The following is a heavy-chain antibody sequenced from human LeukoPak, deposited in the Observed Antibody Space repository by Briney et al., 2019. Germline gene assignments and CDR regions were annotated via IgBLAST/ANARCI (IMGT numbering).Heavy chain of an antibody. J-gene: IGHJ6*03. Sequence: GGSLRLSCAASGFTFDDYAMHWVRQAPGKGLEWVSGISWNSGSIGYADSVKGRFTISRDNAKNSLYLQMNSLRAEDTALYYCAKDKKDYSNYCYYYYMDVWGKGTTVTVSS. CDR2: ISWNSGSI. CDR1: GFTFDDYA. V-gene: IGHV3-9*01. D-gene: IGHD4-11*01. CDR3: AKDKKDYSNYCYYYYMDV.